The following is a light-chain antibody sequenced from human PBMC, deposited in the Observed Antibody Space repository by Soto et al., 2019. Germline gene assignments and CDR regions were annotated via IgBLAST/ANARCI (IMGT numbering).Light chain of an antibody. J-gene: IGKJ4*01. CDR3: QKYNSAPLT. CDR1: LPISNY. CDR2: AAS. Sequence: DVRRTRSSSSQYTSVGDRVTITCRASLPISNYLAWYQQKPGKIPNLLIYAASTLQAGVPSRFSGSGSGTDFTLTISSLQPEDVAAYYCQKYNSAPLTFGGGSKVDIK. V-gene: IGKV1-27*01.